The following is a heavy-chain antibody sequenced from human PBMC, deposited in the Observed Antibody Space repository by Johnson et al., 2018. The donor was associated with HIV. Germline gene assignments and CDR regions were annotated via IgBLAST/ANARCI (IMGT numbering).Heavy chain of an antibody. CDR1: GFTFSHYW. J-gene: IGHJ3*02. CDR3: ARVGDSSSSLGAFDI. CDR2: ISYDGSNK. V-gene: IGHV3-30*19. Sequence: QVQLVESGGGLVQPGGSLRLSCAESGFTFSHYWMTWVRQAPGKGLEWVAVISYDGSNKYYADSVKGRFTISRDNSKNTLYLQMNSLRAEDTAVYYCARVGDSSSSLGAFDIWGQGTMVTVSS. D-gene: IGHD6-6*01.